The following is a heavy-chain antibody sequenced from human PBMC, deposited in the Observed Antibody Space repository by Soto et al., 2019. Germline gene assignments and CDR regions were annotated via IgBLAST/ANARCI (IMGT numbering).Heavy chain of an antibody. CDR3: ARVPGYSSSWYVHYYYGMDV. CDR2: INHSGST. CDR1: GGSFSGYY. Sequence: SETLSLTCAVYGGSFSGYYWSWIRQPPGQGLEWIGEINHSGSTNYNPSLKSRVTISVDTSKNQFSLKLSSVTAADTAVYYCARVPGYSSSWYVHYYYGMDVWGQGTTVTVSS. V-gene: IGHV4-34*01. D-gene: IGHD6-13*01. J-gene: IGHJ6*02.